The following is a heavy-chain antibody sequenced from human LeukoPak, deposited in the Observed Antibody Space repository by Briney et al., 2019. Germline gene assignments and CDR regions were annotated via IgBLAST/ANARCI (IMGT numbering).Heavy chain of an antibody. J-gene: IGHJ4*02. CDR3: ARGRTGAAALDF. D-gene: IGHD2-2*01. Sequence: SETLSLTCAVYGGSFSGHYWTWVRQAPGKGLEWIGESTHTGSTNYNPSLKSRVTISVDTSKNQFSLKLTSVSAADTAVYHCARGRTGAAALDFWGPGTLVTVSS. CDR2: STHTGST. V-gene: IGHV4-34*01. CDR1: GGSFSGHY.